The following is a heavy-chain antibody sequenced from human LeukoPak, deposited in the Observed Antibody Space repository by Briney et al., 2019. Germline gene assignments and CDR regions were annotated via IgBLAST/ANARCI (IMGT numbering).Heavy chain of an antibody. Sequence: GESLKISCKGSGYSFTSYWIGWVRQMPGKGLEWMGIIYPGDSDTRYSPSFQGQVTISADKSISTAYLQWSSLKASDTAMYYCARHLMVRSTYYYVDVWGKGTTVTVSS. CDR1: GYSFTSYW. D-gene: IGHD3-10*01. J-gene: IGHJ6*03. V-gene: IGHV5-51*01. CDR3: ARHLMVRSTYYYVDV. CDR2: IYPGDSDT.